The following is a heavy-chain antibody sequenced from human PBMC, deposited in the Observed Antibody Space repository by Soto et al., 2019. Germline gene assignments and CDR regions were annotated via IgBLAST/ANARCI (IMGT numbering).Heavy chain of an antibody. Sequence: ASVKVSCNASGYTFTGYYMHWVRQAPGQGLEWMGWINPNSGGTNYAQKFQGRVTMTRDTSISTAYMELSRLRSDDTAVYYCARGIGVRGSYVTQSWGQGTLVTVSS. D-gene: IGHD1-26*01. J-gene: IGHJ5*02. CDR3: ARGIGVRGSYVTQS. V-gene: IGHV1-2*02. CDR1: GYTFTGYY. CDR2: INPNSGGT.